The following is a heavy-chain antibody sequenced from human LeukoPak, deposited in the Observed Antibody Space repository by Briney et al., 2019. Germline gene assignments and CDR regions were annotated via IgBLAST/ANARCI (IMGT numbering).Heavy chain of an antibody. CDR1: GFTFSSYG. Sequence: GGSLRLSYAASGFTFSSYGMHWVRQAPGKGLEWVAVIWFDGSNKFYADFVKGRFTISRDNSKNTLYPQMNSLTAEDTAVYYCARDALYCSSTSCLIYYFDYWGQGTLVTVSS. V-gene: IGHV3-33*01. D-gene: IGHD2-2*01. CDR2: IWFDGSNK. J-gene: IGHJ4*02. CDR3: ARDALYCSSTSCLIYYFDY.